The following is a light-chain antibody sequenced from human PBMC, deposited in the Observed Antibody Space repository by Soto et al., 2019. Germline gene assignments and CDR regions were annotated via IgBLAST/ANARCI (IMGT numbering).Light chain of an antibody. Sequence: EIVLTQSPGTLSLSPGERATLSCRAGQSISSTYLAWYRQKPGQAPRLLIYAASSRATGIPDRFSGSGSGTDFTLTISRLEPEDFAVYYCQQYYASSWTFGQGTRVEIK. V-gene: IGKV3-20*01. CDR2: AAS. J-gene: IGKJ1*01. CDR3: QQYYASSWT. CDR1: QSISSTY.